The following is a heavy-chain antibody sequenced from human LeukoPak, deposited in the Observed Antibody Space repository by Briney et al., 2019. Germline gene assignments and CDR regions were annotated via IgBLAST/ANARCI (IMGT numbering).Heavy chain of an antibody. Sequence: SVKVSCKASGFTFTSSAVQWVRQARGQRLEWIGWIVVGSGNTNYAQKFQERVTITRDMSTSTACMELSSLRSEDTAVYYCAADTRFLEWLAPNDYWGQGTLVTVSS. CDR1: GFTFTSSA. V-gene: IGHV1-58*01. D-gene: IGHD3-3*01. CDR2: IVVGSGNT. J-gene: IGHJ4*02. CDR3: AADTRFLEWLAPNDY.